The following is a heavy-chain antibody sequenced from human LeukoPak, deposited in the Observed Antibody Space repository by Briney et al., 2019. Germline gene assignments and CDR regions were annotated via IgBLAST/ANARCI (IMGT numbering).Heavy chain of an antibody. CDR1: GVSIKNYY. CDR2: IYYAGSS. CDR3: ARQAVIIPTGMEGPWFDP. D-gene: IGHD2/OR15-2a*01. J-gene: IGHJ5*02. V-gene: IGHV4-59*08. Sequence: SETLSLTCTVSGVSIKNYYWSWIRQPPGKGLEWIANIYYAGSSNYNPSLKSRVSVSIDASKKHLSLKLTSVTAADTAIYYCARQAVIIPTGMEGPWFDPWGQGTLVAVSS.